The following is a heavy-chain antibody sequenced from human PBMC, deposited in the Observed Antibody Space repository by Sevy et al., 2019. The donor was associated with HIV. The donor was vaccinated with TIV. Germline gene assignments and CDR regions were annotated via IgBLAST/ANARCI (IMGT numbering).Heavy chain of an antibody. Sequence: SETLSLTCTVSGGSITTTDYYWSWIRQSPRKGLEWIGYIHHSGRTYYNPSLKSRVTMSVDTSRNQFSLRLNSVTATDTAVYYCARGVGGPGVMITFGGVKYAFDFWGQGRTVTVSS. D-gene: IGHD3-16*01. CDR2: IHHSGRT. CDR3: ARGVGGPGVMITFGGVKYAFDF. J-gene: IGHJ3*01. CDR1: GGSITTTDYY. V-gene: IGHV4-30-4*01.